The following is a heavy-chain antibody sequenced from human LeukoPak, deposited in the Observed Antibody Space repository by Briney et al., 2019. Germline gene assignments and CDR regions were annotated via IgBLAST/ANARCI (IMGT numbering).Heavy chain of an antibody. CDR1: GFTFDDYA. CDR3: AKDLYSSDYYYVSAFDF. Sequence: GGSLRLSCAASGFTFDDYAMHWVRQAPGKGLEWVSGITWNGGSIGYADSVKGRFTISRDNAKNSLYLQMNSLRAEDTASYYCAKDLYSSDYYYVSAFDFWGQGTMVTVSS. CDR2: ITWNGGSI. D-gene: IGHD3-22*01. V-gene: IGHV3-9*01. J-gene: IGHJ3*01.